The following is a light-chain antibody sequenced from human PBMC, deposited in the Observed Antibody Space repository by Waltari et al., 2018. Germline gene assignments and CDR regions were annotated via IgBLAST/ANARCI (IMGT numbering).Light chain of an antibody. CDR1: QSISNY. CDR3: QQRSNWPPG. J-gene: IGKJ4*02. V-gene: IGKV3-11*01. CDR2: DTS. Sequence: EIVLTQSPAPLSLSPGERATLSCRARQSISNYLAWYQQKPGQAPRLLIYDTSNRAPGSTARFSGSGSGTDFTLTISSLEPEDFAVYYCQQRSNWPPGFGGGTKVEIK.